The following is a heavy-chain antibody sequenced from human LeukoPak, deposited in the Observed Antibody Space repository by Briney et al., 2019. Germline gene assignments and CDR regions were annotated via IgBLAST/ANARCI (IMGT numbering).Heavy chain of an antibody. D-gene: IGHD6-13*01. V-gene: IGHV4-4*02. J-gene: IGHJ3*02. CDR2: IYHSGST. CDR3: AREGERGQLVRNQDAFDI. Sequence: KPSETLSLTCGVSGGSISSSYWWSWVRQPPGKGLEWIGEIYHSGSTNYNPSLKSRVTISMDKSKNQFSLKLSSVTAADTAVYYCAREGERGQLVRNQDAFDIWGQGTMVTVSS. CDR1: GGSISSSYW.